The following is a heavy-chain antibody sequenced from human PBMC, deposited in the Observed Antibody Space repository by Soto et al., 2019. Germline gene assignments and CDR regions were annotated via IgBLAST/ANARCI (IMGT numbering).Heavy chain of an antibody. V-gene: IGHV4-31*03. CDR3: ARVVILLGDSNTRNWFDP. D-gene: IGHD2-21*02. CDR1: GGSISSGGYY. J-gene: IGHJ5*02. CDR2: IYYSGST. Sequence: PSETLSLTCTVSGGSISSGGYYWSWIRQHPGKGLEWIGYIYYSGSTYYNPSLKSRVTISVDTSKNQFSLKLSSVTAADTAVYYCARVVILLGDSNTRNWFDPWGQGTLVTVSS.